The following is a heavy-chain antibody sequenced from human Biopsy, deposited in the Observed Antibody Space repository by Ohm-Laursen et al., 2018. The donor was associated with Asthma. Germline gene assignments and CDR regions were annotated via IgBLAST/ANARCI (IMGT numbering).Heavy chain of an antibody. J-gene: IGHJ3*02. CDR2: ITAGNGNT. Sequence: ASVKASSKASGYTFTKYAIHWVRQAPGQRLEWMGGITAGNGNTKYSQKFQGRVTITRDTSASTAYMDLSSLRSEATAGYYCARTDYDFLTGEVNDAFAIWGQGTVVTVSS. V-gene: IGHV1-3*01. CDR3: ARTDYDFLTGEVNDAFAI. D-gene: IGHD3-9*01. CDR1: GYTFTKYA.